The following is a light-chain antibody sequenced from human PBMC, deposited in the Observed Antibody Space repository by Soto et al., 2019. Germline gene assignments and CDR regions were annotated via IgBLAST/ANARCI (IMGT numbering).Light chain of an antibody. CDR1: SSDIGGYNY. Sequence: QSVLTQPASVSGSPGQSITISCAGTSSDIGGYNYVSWYQQHPGKAPKVMIYEVSNRPSGVSNRFSGSKSGNTASLTISGLQAEDEADYYCSSYTSSSTLYVFGSGTKRTVL. V-gene: IGLV2-14*01. J-gene: IGLJ1*01. CDR2: EVS. CDR3: SSYTSSSTLYV.